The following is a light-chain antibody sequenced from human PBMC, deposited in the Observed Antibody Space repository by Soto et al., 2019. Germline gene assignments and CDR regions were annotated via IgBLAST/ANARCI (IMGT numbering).Light chain of an antibody. CDR2: GAS. CDR1: QSVSNN. J-gene: IGKJ4*01. CDR3: QQYNDWPPLT. Sequence: ETGMTQSAATLSVSPEERATLFCRASQSVSNNLAWYQQKPGQAPRLLIYGASTRATGFPARFSGSGSGTEFTLTISSLQSEDFAVYYCQQYNDWPPLTFGGGTK. V-gene: IGKV3-15*01.